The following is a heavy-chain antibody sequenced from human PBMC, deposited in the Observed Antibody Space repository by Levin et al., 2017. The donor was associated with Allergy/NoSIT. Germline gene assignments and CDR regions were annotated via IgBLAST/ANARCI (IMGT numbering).Heavy chain of an antibody. D-gene: IGHD3-16*01. CDR3: ARGDLPLDSVEALGSFDY. CDR1: GGSFSGYY. J-gene: IGHJ4*02. V-gene: IGHV4-34*01. CDR2: INHSGNT. Sequence: SETLSLTCAVYGGSFSGYYWSWIRQPPGKGLEWIGEINHSGNTNYSPSLKSRVSISVDTSKNQFSLKLSSVTAADTAVYYCARGDLPLDSVEALGSFDYWGQGTLVTVSS.